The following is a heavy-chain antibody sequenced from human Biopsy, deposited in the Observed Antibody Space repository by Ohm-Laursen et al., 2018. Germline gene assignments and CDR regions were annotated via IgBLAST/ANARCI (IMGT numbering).Heavy chain of an antibody. CDR2: NILILGTG. CDR1: GGTFSNYG. V-gene: IGHV1-69*06. CDR3: ATKLTGYFHH. D-gene: IGHD3-9*01. Sequence: SVKVSCKAPGGTFSNYGVNWVRQAPGQGLEWLGGNILILGTGNYAQKFQDRVTVAADTSTSTATMELRSLRSDDTAVYYCATKLTGYFHHWGQGTLVIVSS. J-gene: IGHJ1*01.